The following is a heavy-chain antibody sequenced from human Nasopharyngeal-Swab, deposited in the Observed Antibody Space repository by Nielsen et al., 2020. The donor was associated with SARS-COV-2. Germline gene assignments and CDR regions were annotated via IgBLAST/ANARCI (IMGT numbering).Heavy chain of an antibody. CDR3: ARGDTAMVPGCSGY. D-gene: IGHD5-18*01. CDR2: IYHSGST. Sequence: SETLSLTCTVSGYSISSGYYWGWIRQPPGKGLEWIGSIYHSGSTYYNPSLKSRVTISVDTSKNQFSLKLSSVTAADTAVYYCARGDTAMVPGCSGYWGQGTLVTVSS. CDR1: GYSISSGYY. J-gene: IGHJ4*02. V-gene: IGHV4-38-2*02.